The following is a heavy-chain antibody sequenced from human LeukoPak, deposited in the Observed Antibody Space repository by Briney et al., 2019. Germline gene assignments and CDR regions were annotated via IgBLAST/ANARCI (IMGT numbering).Heavy chain of an antibody. CDR3: ARDPPPPLDAFDI. V-gene: IGHV3-7*01. J-gene: IGHJ3*02. CDR1: GFSSNRSW. Sequence: GGSLRLSCAASGFSSNRSWMIWVRQAPGKGLEGVASIQEDGTEKYYVDSVKGRFTRSRDNAKNSLYLQMNSLRAEDTAVYYCARDPPPPLDAFDIWGQGTMATVSS. CDR2: IQEDGTEK.